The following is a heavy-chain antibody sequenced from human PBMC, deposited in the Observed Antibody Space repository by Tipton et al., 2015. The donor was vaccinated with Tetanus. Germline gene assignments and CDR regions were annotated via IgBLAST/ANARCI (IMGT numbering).Heavy chain of an antibody. J-gene: IGHJ6*02. CDR3: ARDPGGCRSSSCYRGRYFYYGMGA. D-gene: IGHD2-2*01. CDR1: GDSISSGDHY. CDR2: IYYSGST. Sequence: TLSLTCTVSGDSISSGDHYWSWIRQRPGMGLEWIGYIYYSGSTNYNPSLKSRLSISVDTSKNQFSLRLTSVTAADAAVYFCARDPGGCRSSSCYRGRYFYYGMGAWGQGTTVTVSS. V-gene: IGHV4-31*03.